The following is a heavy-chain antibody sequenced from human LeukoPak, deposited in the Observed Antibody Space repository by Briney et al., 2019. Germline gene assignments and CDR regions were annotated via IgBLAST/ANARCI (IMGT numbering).Heavy chain of an antibody. CDR2: IYYSGST. D-gene: IGHD1-1*01. CDR1: GGSISSSSYY. V-gene: IGHV4-39*01. J-gene: IGHJ4*02. CDR3: ARLRLLERPLDY. Sequence: SETLSLTCTVSGGSISSSSYYWGWIRQPPGKGLEWIGSIYYSGSTYYNPSLKSRVTISVDTSKNQFSLKLSSVTAADTAVYYCARLRLLERPLDYWGQGTLVTVSS.